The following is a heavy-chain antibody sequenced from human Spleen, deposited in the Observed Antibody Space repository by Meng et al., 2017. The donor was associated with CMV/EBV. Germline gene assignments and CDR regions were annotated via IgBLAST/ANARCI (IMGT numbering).Heavy chain of an antibody. D-gene: IGHD6-13*01. V-gene: IGHV3-23*01. CDR3: AKDKTVAAAGTYWFDP. CDR1: GFTFSSYA. CDR2: ISGRGGST. J-gene: IGHJ5*02. Sequence: GESLKISCAASGFTFSSYAMSWVRQAPGKGLEWVSAISGRGGSTYYADSVKGRFTISRDNSKNTLYPQMNSLRAEDTAVYYCAKDKTVAAAGTYWFDPWGQGTLVTVSS.